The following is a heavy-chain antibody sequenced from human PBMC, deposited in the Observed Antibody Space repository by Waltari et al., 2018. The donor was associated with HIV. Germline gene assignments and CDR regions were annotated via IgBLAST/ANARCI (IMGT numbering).Heavy chain of an antibody. CDR1: GGSISSSSYY. CDR3: ARQYTDIVVVPAAIGAFDY. V-gene: IGHV4-39*01. CDR2: IYYSGST. Sequence: QLQLQESGPGLVKPSETLSLTCTVSGGSISSSSYYWGWIRQPPGTGLEWIGSIYYSGSTYYNPSLKSRVTISVDTSKNQFSLKLSSVTAADTAVYYCARQYTDIVVVPAAIGAFDYWGQGTLVTVSS. D-gene: IGHD2-2*01. J-gene: IGHJ4*02.